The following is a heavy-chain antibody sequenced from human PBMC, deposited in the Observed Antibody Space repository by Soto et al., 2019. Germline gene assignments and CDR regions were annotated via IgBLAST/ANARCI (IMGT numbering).Heavy chain of an antibody. Sequence: GGSLRLSCAASGFTFSSYGMHWVRQAPGKGLEWVAVIWYDGSNKYYADSVKGRFTISRDNSKNTLYLQMNSLRAEDTAVYYCARDLRGYYTGLDWFDPWGQGTLVTVSS. D-gene: IGHD3-3*01. V-gene: IGHV3-33*01. CDR1: GFTFSSYG. J-gene: IGHJ5*02. CDR2: IWYDGSNK. CDR3: ARDLRGYYTGLDWFDP.